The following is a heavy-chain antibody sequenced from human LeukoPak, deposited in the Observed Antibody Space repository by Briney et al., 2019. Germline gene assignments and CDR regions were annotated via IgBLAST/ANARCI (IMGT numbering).Heavy chain of an antibody. V-gene: IGHV3-74*01. CDR2: INRDGSST. CDR1: GFTFSSYW. Sequence: PGGSLRLSCAASGFTFSSYWMYWVRQAPGKGLVWVSRINRDGSSTTYADSVKGRFTISRDNAKNTLYLQMNSLRAEDTAVYYCAKAGQWLVSYYFDYWGQGTLVTVSS. CDR3: AKAGQWLVSYYFDY. J-gene: IGHJ4*02. D-gene: IGHD6-19*01.